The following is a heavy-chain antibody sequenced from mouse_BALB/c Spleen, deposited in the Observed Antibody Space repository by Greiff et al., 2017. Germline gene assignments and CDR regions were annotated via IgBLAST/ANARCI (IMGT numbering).Heavy chain of an antibody. Sequence: EVKLVESGGGLVKPGGSLKLSCAASGFTFSSYAMSWVRQTPEKRLEWVASISSGGSTYYPDSVKGRFTISRDNARNILYLQMSSLRSEDTAMYYYARSTTATDYYAMDYWGQGTSVTVSS. CDR1: GFTFSSYA. CDR3: ARSTTATDYYAMDY. D-gene: IGHD1-2*01. J-gene: IGHJ4*01. CDR2: ISSGGST. V-gene: IGHV5-6-5*01.